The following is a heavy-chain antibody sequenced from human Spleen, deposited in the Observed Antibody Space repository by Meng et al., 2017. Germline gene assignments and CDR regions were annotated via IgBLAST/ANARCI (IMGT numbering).Heavy chain of an antibody. CDR3: ARYASSWTNWFDP. Sequence: GQVVESGSELKKPGASVNVSCKASGYTFTSYTMNWVRQAPGQGLEWMGWINTNTGNPTYAQGFTGRFVFSLDTSVSTAYLQISSLKAEDTAVYYCARYASSWTNWFDPWGQGTLVTVSS. CDR1: GYTFTSYT. D-gene: IGHD6-13*01. J-gene: IGHJ5*02. V-gene: IGHV7-4-1*02. CDR2: INTNTGNP.